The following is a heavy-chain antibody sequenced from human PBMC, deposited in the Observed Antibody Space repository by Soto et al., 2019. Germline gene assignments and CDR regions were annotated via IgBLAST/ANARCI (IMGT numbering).Heavy chain of an antibody. CDR1: GFTFSSYA. V-gene: IGHV3-30-3*01. CDR2: ISYDGSNK. J-gene: IGHJ4*02. CDR3: ARGHYDSSGPPGY. Sequence: QVQLVESGGGVVQPGRSLRLSCAASGFTFSSYAMHWVRQAPGKGLEWVAVISYDGSNKYYADSVKGRFTISRDNSKNTLYLQMNSLRAEDTAVYYCARGHYDSSGPPGYWGKGTLVTVSS. D-gene: IGHD3-22*01.